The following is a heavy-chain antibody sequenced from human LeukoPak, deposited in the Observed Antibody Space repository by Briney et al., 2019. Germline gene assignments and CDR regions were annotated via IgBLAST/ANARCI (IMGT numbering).Heavy chain of an antibody. CDR3: AKDTSGWTSFDY. Sequence: GGSLRLSCAASGLTFDDYAMHWVRQAPGKGLEWVSGISWNSGSIGYADSVKGRFTISRDNAKNSLYLQMNSLRAEDTALYYCAKDTSGWTSFDYWGQGTLVTVSS. V-gene: IGHV3-9*01. J-gene: IGHJ4*02. CDR2: ISWNSGSI. D-gene: IGHD6-19*01. CDR1: GLTFDDYA.